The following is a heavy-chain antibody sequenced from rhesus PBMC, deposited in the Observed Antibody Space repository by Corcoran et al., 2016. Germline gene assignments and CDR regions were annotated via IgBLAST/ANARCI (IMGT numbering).Heavy chain of an antibody. Sequence: QVQLQESGPGVVKPSETLSLTCAVSGGSISGYYLWSWIRQPPGKGLEWIGYIYGGSGSTSYNPSLKSRVILSIDTSKNQFSLKLSSVTAADTAVYYCAAPLSGSYYYHYFDYWGQGVLVTVSS. CDR2: IYGGSGST. D-gene: IGHD3-16*01. CDR1: GGSISGYYL. J-gene: IGHJ4*01. CDR3: AAPLSGSYYYHYFDY. V-gene: IGHV4-143*01.